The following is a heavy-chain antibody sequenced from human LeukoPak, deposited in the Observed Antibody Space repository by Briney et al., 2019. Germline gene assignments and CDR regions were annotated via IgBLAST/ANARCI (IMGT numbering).Heavy chain of an antibody. CDR2: IIPIFGTA. CDR1: GGTFSSYA. CDR3: ASYYYDSSGYFVFDY. J-gene: IGHJ4*02. Sequence: SVKVSCKASGGTFSSYAISWVRQAPGQGLEWMGGIIPIFGTANYAQKFQGRVTITADESTSTAYMELSSLRSEDTAVYYCASYYYDSSGYFVFDYWGQGTLVTVSS. D-gene: IGHD3-22*01. V-gene: IGHV1-69*13.